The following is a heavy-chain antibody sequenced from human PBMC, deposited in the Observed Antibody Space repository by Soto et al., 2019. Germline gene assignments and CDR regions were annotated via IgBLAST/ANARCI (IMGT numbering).Heavy chain of an antibody. D-gene: IGHD3-10*01. J-gene: IGHJ6*03. V-gene: IGHV1-3*01. CDR2: INAGNGNT. CDR1: GYTFTSYA. CDR3: ARDVLGQYYYGSGQAGDYYMDV. Sequence: GASVKVSCKASGYTFTSYAMHWVRQAPGQRLEWMGWINAGNGNTKYSQKFQGRVTITRDTSASTAYMELSSLRSEDTAVYYCARDVLGQYYYGSGQAGDYYMDVWGKGTTVTV.